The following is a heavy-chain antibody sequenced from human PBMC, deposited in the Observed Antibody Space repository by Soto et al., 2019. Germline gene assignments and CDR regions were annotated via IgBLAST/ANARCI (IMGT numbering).Heavy chain of an antibody. D-gene: IGHD2-15*01. CDR1: GYTFISHG. J-gene: IGHJ6*02. CDR3: AGVSSTIVVVPNYGMDV. V-gene: IGHV1-18*04. Sequence: QVQLVQSGVEVKKHGASVKVSCKASGYTFISHGISWVRQAPGQGLEGMGWISGKNGNTNYAQKLQGRFTLATDTSTSTAYLELRSLRPDDTAVYYCAGVSSTIVVVPNYGMDVWGQGTTVTVSS. CDR2: ISGKNGNT.